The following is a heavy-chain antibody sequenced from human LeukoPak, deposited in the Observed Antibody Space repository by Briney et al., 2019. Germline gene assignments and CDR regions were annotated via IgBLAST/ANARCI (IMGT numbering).Heavy chain of an antibody. CDR1: GFTFGDYS. J-gene: IGHJ4*02. CDR2: IRAKAYGGTT. D-gene: IGHD1-26*01. Sequence: PGGSLRLSCTASGFTFGDYSMSWVRQAPGKGLEWVGFIRAKAYGGTTEYAASVKGRFSISRDDSKSIAYLQMNSLKTEDTGVYYCTRVLIFEGGATTGSYCFDYWGQGTLVTVSS. V-gene: IGHV3-49*04. CDR3: TRVLIFEGGATTGSYCFDY.